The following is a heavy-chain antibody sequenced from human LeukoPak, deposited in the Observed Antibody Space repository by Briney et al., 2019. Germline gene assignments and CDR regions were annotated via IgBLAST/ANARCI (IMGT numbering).Heavy chain of an antibody. J-gene: IGHJ5*02. CDR3: ARVVAAAGNNWFDP. Sequence: SETLSLTGAVSGDSITSGGYSWSWIRQTPGKGLEWIAYIHDSGSTYNNPSLKSRLSISIDTSKNQFSLKLNSVTAADTAVYYCARVVAAAGNNWFDPWGQGTLVTVSS. D-gene: IGHD6-25*01. CDR2: IHDSGST. V-gene: IGHV4-30-4*07. CDR1: GDSITSGGYS.